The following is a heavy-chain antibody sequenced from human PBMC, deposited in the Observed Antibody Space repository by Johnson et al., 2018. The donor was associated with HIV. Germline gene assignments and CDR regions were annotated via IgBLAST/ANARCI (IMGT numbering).Heavy chain of an antibody. V-gene: IGHV3-NL1*01. CDR2: ISSSGTTV. CDR1: GFTFSSYG. CDR3: AREDSSGYFDGFDV. J-gene: IGHJ3*01. D-gene: IGHD3-22*01. Sequence: QVQLVESGGGVVQPGRSLRLSCAASGFTFSSYGMHWVRQAPGKGLEWVSYISSSGTTVYYAASVKGRFTISRDNSKNTMYLQMNSLRAEDTAVYYCAREDSSGYFDGFDVWGQGTMVTVSS.